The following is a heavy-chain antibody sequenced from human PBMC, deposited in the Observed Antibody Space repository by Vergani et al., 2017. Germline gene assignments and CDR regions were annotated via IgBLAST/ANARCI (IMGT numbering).Heavy chain of an antibody. CDR1: GFTFSSYA. V-gene: IGHV3-30*04. J-gene: IGHJ4*02. Sequence: QVQLVESGGGVVQPGRSLRLSCAASGFTFSSYAMHCFRQAPGKGLEWVAVISYDGSNKYYADSVEGRFTISRDNSKNTLYLQMNSLRAEDTAVYYCARDGSVGAGGGGLDYWGQGTLVTVSS. CDR3: ARDGSVGAGGGGLDY. CDR2: ISYDGSNK. D-gene: IGHD1-26*01.